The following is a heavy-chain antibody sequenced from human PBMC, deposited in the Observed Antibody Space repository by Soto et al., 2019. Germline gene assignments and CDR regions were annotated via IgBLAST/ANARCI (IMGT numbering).Heavy chain of an antibody. Sequence: GGSLRLSCAASGFTFSDYYMSWIRQAPGKGLEWVSYISSSSSYTNYADSVKGRFTISRDNAKNSLYLQMNSLRAEDSAVYYCASPSSFFDPYYFAYWGKGTPVTVSS. CDR1: GFTFSDYY. D-gene: IGHD3-9*01. V-gene: IGHV3-11*03. CDR3: ASPSSFFDPYYFAY. J-gene: IGHJ4*02. CDR2: ISSSSSYT.